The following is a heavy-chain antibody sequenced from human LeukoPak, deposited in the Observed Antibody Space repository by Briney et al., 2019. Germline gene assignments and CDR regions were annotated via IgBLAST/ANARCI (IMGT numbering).Heavy chain of an antibody. J-gene: IGHJ6*03. D-gene: IGHD1-14*01. V-gene: IGHV4-30-2*05. CDR3: ARDLGTTGQLLDYYYYYYMDV. Sequence: PSETLSLTCTVSGGSISSGDYYWSWIRQPPGKGLEWIGYIFHSGDTYSKPSLKSRVTISVDTSKNQFSLKLSSVTAADTAVYYCARDLGTTGQLLDYYYYYYMDVWGKGTTVTVSS. CDR1: GGSISSGDYY. CDR2: IFHSGDT.